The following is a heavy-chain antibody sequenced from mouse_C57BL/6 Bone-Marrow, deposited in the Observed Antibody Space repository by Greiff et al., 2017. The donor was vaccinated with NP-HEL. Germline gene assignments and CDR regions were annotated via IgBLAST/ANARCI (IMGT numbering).Heavy chain of an antibody. V-gene: IGHV7-3*01. CDR3: ARLDYGYDHAVDY. D-gene: IGHD2-2*01. CDR1: GFTFTDYY. CDR2: IRNKANGYTT. Sequence: EVMLVESGGGLVQPGGSLSLSCAASGFTFTDYYMSWVRQPPGKALEWLGFIRNKANGYTTEYSASVKGRFTISRDNSQSILYLQMNALRAEDSATYYCARLDYGYDHAVDYWGQGTSVTVSS. J-gene: IGHJ4*01.